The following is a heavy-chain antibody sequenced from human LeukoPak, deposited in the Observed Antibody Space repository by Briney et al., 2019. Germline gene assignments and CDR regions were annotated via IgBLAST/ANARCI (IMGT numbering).Heavy chain of an antibody. V-gene: IGHV3-9*01. CDR3: AKAPGANYYDTHGFDF. Sequence: GGSLRLSCAASGFTFDDYALHWVRQAPGKGLEWVAGINWNSVGIGFADSLKGRFTISRDSSKNSLYLQVNSLTVEDTAFYYCAKAPGANYYDTHGFDFWGQGTLVTVSS. CDR1: GFTFDDYA. J-gene: IGHJ4*02. CDR2: INWNSVGI. D-gene: IGHD3-22*01.